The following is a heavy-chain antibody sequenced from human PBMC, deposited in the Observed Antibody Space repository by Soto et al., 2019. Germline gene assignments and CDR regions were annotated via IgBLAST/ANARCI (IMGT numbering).Heavy chain of an antibody. J-gene: IGHJ3*02. CDR3: ARGPSSDWQVATDI. CDR1: AGSFSHYY. Sequence: PSETLSLTCAVYAGSFSHYYWNWIRQSPGKGLEWIGKIKHSGSSNYNPSLRSRVSISVDMSKNQFSLRLTSVTAADTAVYYCARGPSSDWQVATDICGQVPMVPVSS. CDR2: IKHSGSS. D-gene: IGHD6-19*01. V-gene: IGHV4-34*01.